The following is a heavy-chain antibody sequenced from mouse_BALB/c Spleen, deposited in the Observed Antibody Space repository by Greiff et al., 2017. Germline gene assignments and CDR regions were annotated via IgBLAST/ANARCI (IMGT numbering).Heavy chain of an antibody. CDR2: INPSTGYT. D-gene: IGHD2-4*01. J-gene: IGHJ3*01. CDR1: GYTFTSYW. CDR3: ARDDYLLFAY. V-gene: IGHV1-7*01. Sequence: VQLQQSGAELAKPGASVKMSCKASGYTFTSYWMHWVKQRPGQGLEWIGYINPSTGYTEYNQKFKDKATLTADKSSSTAYMQLSSLTSEDSAVYYCARDDYLLFAYWGQGTLVTVSA.